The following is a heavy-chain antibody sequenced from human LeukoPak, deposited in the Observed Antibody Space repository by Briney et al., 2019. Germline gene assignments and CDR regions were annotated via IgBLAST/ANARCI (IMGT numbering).Heavy chain of an antibody. D-gene: IGHD3-10*01. Sequence: ASVKVSCKASGYTFTGYYMHWVRQAPGQGLEWMGWINTNTGNPTYAQGFTGRFVFSLENSVSTADLQIRSLKAEDSAVYYCARRGGGWGSYWDYYYGMDVWGQGTTVTVSS. CDR1: GYTFTGYY. CDR3: ARRGGGWGSYWDYYYGMDV. J-gene: IGHJ6*02. V-gene: IGHV7-4-1*02. CDR2: INTNTGNP.